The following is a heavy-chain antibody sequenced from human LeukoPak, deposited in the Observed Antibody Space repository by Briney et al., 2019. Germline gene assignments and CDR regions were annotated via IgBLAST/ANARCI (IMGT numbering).Heavy chain of an antibody. V-gene: IGHV4-31*03. CDR3: ARVQYYYDSSGSWYFDL. CDR1: GGSLSRGGYY. CDR2: IYYSGST. Sequence: SQTLSLTCTVSGGSLSRGGYYWSWIRQHPGKGLEWIGYIYYSGSTYYNPSLKSRVTISVDTSKNQFSLKLSSVTAADTAVYYCARVQYYYDSSGSWYFDLWGRGTLVTVSS. D-gene: IGHD3-22*01. J-gene: IGHJ2*01.